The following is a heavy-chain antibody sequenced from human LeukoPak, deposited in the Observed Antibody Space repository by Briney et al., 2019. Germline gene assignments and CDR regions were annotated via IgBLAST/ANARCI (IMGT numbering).Heavy chain of an antibody. CDR1: GFTFRSYA. D-gene: IGHD4-23*01. CDR2: IRSDGGEE. V-gene: IGHV3-30*02. J-gene: IGHJ4*02. Sequence: GGSLRLSCAASGFTFRSYAMHWVRQAPGKGLEWVSFIRSDGGEEYYADSVKGRFTISRDNSKNTLYLQMNSLRPEDTAIYYCAKDQAGGWGQGTLVTVSS. CDR3: AKDQAGG.